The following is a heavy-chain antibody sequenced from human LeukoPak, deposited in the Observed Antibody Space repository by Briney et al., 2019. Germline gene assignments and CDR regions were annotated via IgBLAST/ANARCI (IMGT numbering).Heavy chain of an antibody. CDR1: GFTFSRYW. V-gene: IGHV3-74*01. D-gene: IGHD3-3*02. CDR2: TNTDGSSA. Sequence: GGSLRLSCAASGFTFSRYWMHWVRQAPGKGLVWVSRTNTDGSSASYADSVKGRFTISRDNDKDTLYLQMNSLRAEDTAVYYCARAHLWPYGMDVWGLGTTVTVSS. J-gene: IGHJ6*02. CDR3: ARAHLWPYGMDV.